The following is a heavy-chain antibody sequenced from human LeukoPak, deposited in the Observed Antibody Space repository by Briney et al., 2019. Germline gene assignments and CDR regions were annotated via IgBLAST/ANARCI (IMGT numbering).Heavy chain of an antibody. CDR1: GFTFPNYV. Sequence: GGSLRLSCAASGFTFPNYVTSWVRQAPGKGLEWVSSISDNGDNTYYADSVKGRFTISRDNSKNTLYLQMNSLRAEDTAVYYCARDPGDGSGAEDYWGQGTLVTVSS. J-gene: IGHJ4*02. V-gene: IGHV3-23*01. CDR3: ARDPGDGSGAEDY. CDR2: ISDNGDNT. D-gene: IGHD3-10*01.